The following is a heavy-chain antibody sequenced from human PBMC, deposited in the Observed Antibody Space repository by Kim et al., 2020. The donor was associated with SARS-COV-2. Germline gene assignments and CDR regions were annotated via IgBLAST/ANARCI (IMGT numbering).Heavy chain of an antibody. CDR1: GFTFSSYG. V-gene: IGHV3-33*01. CDR2: IWYDGSNK. D-gene: IGHD6-6*01. J-gene: IGHJ4*02. Sequence: GGSLRLSCAASGFTFSSYGMHWVRQAPGKGLEWVAVIWYDGSNKYYADSVKGRFTISRDNSKNTLYLQMNSLRAEDTAVYYCARGGYIAARLFDYWGQGTLVTVSS. CDR3: ARGGYIAARLFDY.